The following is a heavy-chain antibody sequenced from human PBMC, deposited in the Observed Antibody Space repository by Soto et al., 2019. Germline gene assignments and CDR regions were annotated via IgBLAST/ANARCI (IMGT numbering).Heavy chain of an antibody. CDR1: GFTFSDYY. V-gene: IGHV3-11*05. D-gene: IGHD3-9*01. Sequence: PGGSLRLSCAASGFTFSDYYMSWIRQAPGKGLEWVSYISSSSSYTNYADSVKGRFTISRDNAKNSLYLQMNSLRAEDTAVYYCARGSPDVLRYFDWLLEYYFDYWGQGTLVTVSS. CDR2: ISSSSSYT. CDR3: ARGSPDVLRYFDWLLEYYFDY. J-gene: IGHJ4*02.